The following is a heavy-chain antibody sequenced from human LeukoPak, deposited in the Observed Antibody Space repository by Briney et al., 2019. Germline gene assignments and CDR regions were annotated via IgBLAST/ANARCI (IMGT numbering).Heavy chain of an antibody. CDR2: MNPNSGNT. CDR3: ARAPGGIMVSLLRKYYFDY. D-gene: IGHD2-8*01. Sequence: ASVKVSCKASVHTFTSYDINWVRQATGQGLEWMGWMNPNSGNTGYAQKFQGRVTMTRNTSISTAYMELSSLRSEDTAVYYCARAPGGIMVSLLRKYYFDYWGQGTLVTVSS. CDR1: VHTFTSYD. V-gene: IGHV1-8*01. J-gene: IGHJ4*02.